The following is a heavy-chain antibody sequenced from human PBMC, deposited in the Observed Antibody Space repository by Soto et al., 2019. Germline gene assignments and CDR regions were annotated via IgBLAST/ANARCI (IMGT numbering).Heavy chain of an antibody. CDR1: GGSISSGGYY. CDR3: ARAPGRYCISNSCSYGMAV. CDR2: IYYSGSS. V-gene: IGHV4-31*03. Sequence: QVQLQESGPGLVKPSQTLSLTCTVSGGSISSGGYYWSGIRQHPGKGLEWIGYIYYSGSSYYHPSLKSRVTISVDTSKNLFSQKLSSVTAADTAVYYCARAPGRYCISNSCSYGMAVWGQGTTVTVSS. D-gene: IGHD2-2*01. J-gene: IGHJ6*02.